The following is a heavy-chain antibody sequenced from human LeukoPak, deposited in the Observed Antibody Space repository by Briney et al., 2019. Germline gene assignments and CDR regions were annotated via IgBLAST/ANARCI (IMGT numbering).Heavy chain of an antibody. D-gene: IGHD3-22*01. CDR1: GYSISSGYY. CDR3: ARLTYYYDRSGYYDAFDI. CDR2: IYHSGST. J-gene: IGHJ3*02. V-gene: IGHV4-38-2*02. Sequence: PSETLSLTCTVSGYSISSGYYWGWIRQPPGKGLEWIGSIYHSGSTYYNPSLKSRVTISVDTSKNQFSLKLSSVTAADTAVYYCARLTYYYDRSGYYDAFDIWGQGTMVTVSS.